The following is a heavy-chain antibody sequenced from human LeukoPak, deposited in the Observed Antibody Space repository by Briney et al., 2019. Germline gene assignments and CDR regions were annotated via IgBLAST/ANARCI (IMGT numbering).Heavy chain of an antibody. V-gene: IGHV7-4-1*02. CDR3: ARGLSTLGYCSSTSCYDFDY. J-gene: IGHJ4*02. CDR1: GYTFTSYA. Sequence: ASVKVSCKASGYTFTSYAMNWVRQAPGQGLEWMGWINTNTGNPTYAQGFTGRFVFSLGTSVSTAYLQISSLKAEDTAVYYCARGLSTLGYCSSTSCYDFDYWGQGTLVTGSS. CDR2: INTNTGNP. D-gene: IGHD2-2*01.